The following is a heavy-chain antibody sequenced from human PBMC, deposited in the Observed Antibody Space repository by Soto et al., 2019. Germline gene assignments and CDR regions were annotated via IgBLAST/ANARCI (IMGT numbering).Heavy chain of an antibody. D-gene: IGHD1-26*01. V-gene: IGHV4-30-4*01. CDR2: IYYSGST. CDR3: ARVSGSYYYGMDV. Sequence: PSETLSLTCTVSGGSISSGDYYWSWIRQPPGKGLEWIGYIYYSGSTYHNPSLKSRVTISVDKSKNQFSLKLSSVTAAETAVYYCARVSGSYYYGMDVWGQGTTVTVSS. CDR1: GGSISSGDYY. J-gene: IGHJ6*02.